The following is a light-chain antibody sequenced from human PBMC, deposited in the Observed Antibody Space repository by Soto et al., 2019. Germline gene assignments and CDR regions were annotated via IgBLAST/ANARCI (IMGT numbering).Light chain of an antibody. CDR2: AAS. J-gene: IGKJ5*01. Sequence: DIRMTQSPSTLSASVGDTVTVTCRASQSVSGWLAWYQQKPGKAPKLLIYAASSLQSGVPSRFSGSGSGTDFTLTISSLQPEDFATYYCQQANSFPRTFGQGTRLEIK. V-gene: IGKV1-12*01. CDR3: QQANSFPRT. CDR1: QSVSGW.